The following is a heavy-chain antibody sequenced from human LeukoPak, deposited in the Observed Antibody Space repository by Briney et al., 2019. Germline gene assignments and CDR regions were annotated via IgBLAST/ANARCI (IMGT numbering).Heavy chain of an antibody. D-gene: IGHD2-2*01. V-gene: IGHV3-23*01. CDR2: ISGSGGST. CDR3: AKDRDPQVPHWFDP. J-gene: IGHJ5*02. Sequence: GGSLRLSCAASGFTFSSYAMSCVRQAPGKGLEWVSAISGSGGSTYYADSVKGRFTISRDNPKNTLYLQMNSLRAEDTAVYYCAKDRDPQVPHWFDPWGQGTLVTVSS. CDR1: GFTFSSYA.